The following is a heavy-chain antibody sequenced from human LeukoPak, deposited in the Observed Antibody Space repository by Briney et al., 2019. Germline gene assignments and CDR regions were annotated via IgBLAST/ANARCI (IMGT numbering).Heavy chain of an antibody. D-gene: IGHD3-22*01. Sequence: GRSLRLSCAASGSTVSSYAMSWVRQPPGKGLEWVSAISGSGGSTYYADSVKGRFTISRDNSKNTLYLQMTSLRAEDTAVYYCAKGDDSSGYYYVPFDYWGQGTLVTVSS. CDR2: ISGSGGST. CDR1: GSTVSSYA. V-gene: IGHV3-23*01. CDR3: AKGDDSSGYYYVPFDY. J-gene: IGHJ4*02.